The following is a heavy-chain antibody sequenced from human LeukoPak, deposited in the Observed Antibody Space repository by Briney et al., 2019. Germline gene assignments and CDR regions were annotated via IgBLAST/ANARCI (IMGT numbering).Heavy chain of an antibody. Sequence: GGSLRLSCVASGFSFTSHSMNWVRQAPGKGLEWVSYITRTSNSIYYADSVKGRFTISRDNSKNTLYLQMNSLRAEDTAVYYCAKDMSGGDCPDYWGQGTLVTVSS. D-gene: IGHD2-21*02. J-gene: IGHJ4*02. CDR1: GFSFTSHS. CDR2: ITRTSNSI. V-gene: IGHV3-48*04. CDR3: AKDMSGGDCPDY.